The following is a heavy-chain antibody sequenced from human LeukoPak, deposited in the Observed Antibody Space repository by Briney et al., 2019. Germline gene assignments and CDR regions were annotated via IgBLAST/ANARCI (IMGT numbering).Heavy chain of an antibody. CDR1: GFTFDNYA. J-gene: IGHJ1*01. Sequence: PGGSLRLSCAASGFTFDNYAIHWVRQVPGKSLEWVSLISADGRSTYYADSAKGRFTISRDNSKSSLYLQMRSLTTEDTAVYYCAKDSGWQLLRAEYFQHWGPGTLVTVSS. CDR2: ISADGRST. D-gene: IGHD2-15*01. CDR3: AKDSGWQLLRAEYFQH. V-gene: IGHV3-43*02.